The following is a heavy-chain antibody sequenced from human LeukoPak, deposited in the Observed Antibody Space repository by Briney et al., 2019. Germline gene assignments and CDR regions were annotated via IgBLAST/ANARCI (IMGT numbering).Heavy chain of an antibody. D-gene: IGHD6-13*01. Sequence: NPSETLSLTCAVYGGSFSGFYWNWIRQPPGKGLEWIGEIDHSGSTNYNPSLKSRVTISVDRGNNQFSLKLSSVTAAGTAVYYCARHEEGYSSSWAYWGQGTLVTVSS. CDR2: IDHSGST. CDR1: GGSFSGFY. CDR3: ARHEEGYSSSWAY. V-gene: IGHV4-34*01. J-gene: IGHJ4*02.